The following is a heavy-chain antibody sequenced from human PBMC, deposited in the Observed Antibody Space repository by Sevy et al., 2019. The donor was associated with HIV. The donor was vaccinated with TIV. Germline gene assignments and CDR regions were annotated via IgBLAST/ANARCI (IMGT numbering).Heavy chain of an antibody. CDR1: GFTFSSYS. V-gene: IGHV3-21*01. J-gene: IGHJ3*02. Sequence: GGSLRLSCAASGFTFSSYSMNWVRQAPGKGLEWVSSISSSSSYIYYADSVKDRFTISRDNAKNSLYLQMNSLRAEDTAVYYCARVLEPLGAFDIWGQGTMVT. CDR3: ARVLEPLGAFDI. CDR2: ISSSSSYI.